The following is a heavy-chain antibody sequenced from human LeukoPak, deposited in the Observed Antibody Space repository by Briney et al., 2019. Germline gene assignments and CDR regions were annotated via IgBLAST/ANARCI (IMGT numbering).Heavy chain of an antibody. CDR3: GKGSGDFNYFHPYMDG. V-gene: IGHV3-23*01. CDR1: GFTFSNYA. CDR2: ISGNGGNT. Sequence: GGSLRLSCAASGFTFSNYAMSWVRQAPGKGLEWVSAISGNGGNTYYADSLKGRFTISRDNSKNTLYLQMNSLRAEDTAVYYCGKGSGDFNYFHPYMDGWGKGTTVTVSS. D-gene: IGHD2/OR15-2a*01. J-gene: IGHJ6*03.